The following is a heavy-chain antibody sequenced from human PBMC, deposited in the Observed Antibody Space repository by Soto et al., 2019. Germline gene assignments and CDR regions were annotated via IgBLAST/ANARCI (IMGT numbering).Heavy chain of an antibody. J-gene: IGHJ6*02. CDR1: GFTFSSYE. D-gene: IGHD3-10*01. CDR3: ASRGGSGVSYYFFAMDV. V-gene: IGHV3-48*03. CDR2: ISSSGSTM. Sequence: GGSLRLSCTASGFTFSSYEMDWVRQAPGKGLEWVSYISSSGSTMYYADSVKGLFTIARDNAKNSLFLQMDSLRAEDTAVYYCASRGGSGVSYYFFAMDVWGQGTTVTVSS.